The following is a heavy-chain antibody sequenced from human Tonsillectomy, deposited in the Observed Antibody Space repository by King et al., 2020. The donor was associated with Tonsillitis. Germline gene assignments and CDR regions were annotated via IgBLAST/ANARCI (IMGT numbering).Heavy chain of an antibody. J-gene: IGHJ6*02. V-gene: IGHV2-70*13. CDR1: GFSRTTNGMC. Sequence: TLKESGPALVKPTQTLTLTCTFSGFSRTTNGMCVSWIRQPPGKALEWLALIDWDDDKYYSTSLKTRLTISKDTSKNQVVLRMTNMDPIDTATYYCARSHGGSGYDGGIYYYYGMDVWGQGTTVTVSS. CDR3: ARSHGGSGYDGGIYYYYGMDV. D-gene: IGHD3-22*01. CDR2: IDWDDDK.